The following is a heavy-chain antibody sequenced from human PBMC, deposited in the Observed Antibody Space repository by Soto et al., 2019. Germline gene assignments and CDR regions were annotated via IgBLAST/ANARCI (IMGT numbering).Heavy chain of an antibody. CDR2: INPISGGT. D-gene: IGHD2-15*01. CDR1: GYTVTGHH. J-gene: IGHJ4*02. Sequence: QVQLEQSGAEVKTPGASVKVSCKTSGYTVTGHHIHWVRQAPGQGLEWMGWINPISGGTKYREKFQGRVSITRDKSSSTAYMELSSLTSDDSAVYYCAKDGRHCSGGSCPQGHWGQGTLVTVSS. CDR3: AKDGRHCSGGSCPQGH. V-gene: IGHV1-2*02.